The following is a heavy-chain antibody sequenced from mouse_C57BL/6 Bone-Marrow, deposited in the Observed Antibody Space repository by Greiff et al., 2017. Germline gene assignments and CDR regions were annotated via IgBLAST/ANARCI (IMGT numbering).Heavy chain of an antibody. V-gene: IGHV1-4*01. J-gene: IGHJ3*01. CDR1: GYTFTSYT. D-gene: IGHD2-5*01. CDR2: INPSSGYT. Sequence: QVQLQQSGAELARPGASVKMSCKASGYTFTSYTMHWVKQRPGQGLEWIGYINPSSGYTKYNQKFKDKATLTADKSSSAAYMRLSRLTAEDSAVYYRAMEQCSNCVFAYWGQGTLVTVSA. CDR3: AMEQCSNCVFAY.